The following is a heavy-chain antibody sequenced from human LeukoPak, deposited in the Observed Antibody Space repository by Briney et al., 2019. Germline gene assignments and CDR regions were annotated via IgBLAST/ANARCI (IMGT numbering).Heavy chain of an antibody. J-gene: IGHJ4*02. V-gene: IGHV4-39*07. CDR3: ARDRAVMDNTPSWSDY. Sequence: SETLSLTCTVSGGSISSSSYYWGWIRQPPGQGLEWIGSINYSGSNYSNPSLKRRITISVDTSKNQFSLKLSSVTAADMGEYYCARDRAVMDNTPSWSDYWGQGTLVTVSS. D-gene: IGHD3-10*01. CDR2: INYSGSN. CDR1: GGSISSSSYY.